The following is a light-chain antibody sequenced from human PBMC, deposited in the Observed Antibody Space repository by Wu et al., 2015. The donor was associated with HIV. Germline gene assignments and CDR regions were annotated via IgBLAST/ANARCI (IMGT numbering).Light chain of an antibody. J-gene: IGKJ1*01. V-gene: IGKV3-20*01. Sequence: EIVLTQSPGTLSLSPGERATLSCRASQSVSSNYLAWYQQKPGQAPRLLIYGASNRATGIPDRFSGSGSGTDFTLTISRLEPEDFAVYYCQQYGSSPPTFGQGTKVEIK. CDR3: QQYGSSPPT. CDR2: GAS. CDR1: QSVSSNY.